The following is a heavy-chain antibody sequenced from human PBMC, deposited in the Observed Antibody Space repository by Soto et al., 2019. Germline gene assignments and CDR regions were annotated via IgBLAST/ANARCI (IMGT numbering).Heavy chain of an antibody. CDR2: TYYRSKWYN. CDR1: GDSVSGNSVA. Sequence: SQTLSLTCAISGDSVSGNSVAWNWNRQSPSRGLEWLGRTYYRSKWYNDYAASVKSRISINADTSKNQFSLQLNSVTPEDTAVYYCAQISMTEAPYWGQGTLVTVSS. D-gene: IGHD2-21*02. CDR3: AQISMTEAPY. V-gene: IGHV6-1*01. J-gene: IGHJ4*02.